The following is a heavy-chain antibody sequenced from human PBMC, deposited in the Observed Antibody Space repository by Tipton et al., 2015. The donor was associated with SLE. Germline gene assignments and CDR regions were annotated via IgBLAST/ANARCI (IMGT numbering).Heavy chain of an antibody. J-gene: IGHJ3*02. CDR3: ARHSGPLDAFDI. Sequence: HVTISADKSISTAYLQWSSLKASDTAMYYCARHSGPLDAFDIWGQGTMVTVSS. V-gene: IGHV5-10-1*01.